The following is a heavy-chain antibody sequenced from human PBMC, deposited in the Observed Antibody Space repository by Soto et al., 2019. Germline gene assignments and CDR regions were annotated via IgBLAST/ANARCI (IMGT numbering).Heavy chain of an antibody. CDR1: GYTFTYYW. CDR2: IYPGDSDT. CDR3: AIHISNCRYDYYAMDF. V-gene: IGHV5-51*01. D-gene: IGHD3-3*01. Sequence: GAPLKIYCNGSGYTFTYYWICWVPQLPWKGLEWVGIIYPGDSDTRYSTSLQGHVTITLDKSTSTSYRQWISLNLSYIATYYYAIHISNCRYDYYAMDFWGQGTKVTVSS. J-gene: IGHJ6*02.